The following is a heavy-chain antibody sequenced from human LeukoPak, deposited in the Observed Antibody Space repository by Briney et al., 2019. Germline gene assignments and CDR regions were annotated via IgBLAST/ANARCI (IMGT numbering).Heavy chain of an antibody. CDR2: IIPILGIA. CDR1: GGTFSSYA. Sequence: SVKVSCKASGGTFSSYAISWVRQAPGQGLEWMGRIIPILGIANYAQKFQGRVTITADKSTSTAYMELSSLRSEDTAVYYCARATYYYDSSGHYGMDVWGQGTTITVSS. J-gene: IGHJ6*02. D-gene: IGHD3-22*01. V-gene: IGHV1-69*04. CDR3: ARATYYYDSSGHYGMDV.